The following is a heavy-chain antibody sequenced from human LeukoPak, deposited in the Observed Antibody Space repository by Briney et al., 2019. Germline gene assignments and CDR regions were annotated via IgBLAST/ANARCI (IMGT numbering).Heavy chain of an antibody. CDR3: ARDYYGSGSYYTSNYYYGMDV. Sequence: PGGSLRLSCAASGFIFRSYWMSWVRQAPGKGLEWVANIKPDGSVKNSVDFVKGRFTISRDNANNSLYLQMNSLRIEDTAVYFCARDYYGSGSYYTSNYYYGMDVWGQGTTVTVSS. J-gene: IGHJ6*02. CDR1: GFIFRSYW. D-gene: IGHD3-10*01. CDR2: IKPDGSVK. V-gene: IGHV3-7*01.